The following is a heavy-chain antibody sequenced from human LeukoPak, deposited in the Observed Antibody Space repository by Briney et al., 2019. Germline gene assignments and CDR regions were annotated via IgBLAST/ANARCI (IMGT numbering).Heavy chain of an antibody. J-gene: IGHJ3*02. CDR2: ISSSSTYT. CDR1: GFTFSDYY. D-gene: IGHD1-26*01. Sequence: GGSLRLSCAASGFTFSDYYMSWIRQAPGKGLEWVSSISSSSTYTYYADSVKGRFTISRDNAKNSLHLQMNSLSAEDTAIYYCARDQNSGSYSDTFDIWGQGTMVTVSS. CDR3: ARDQNSGSYSDTFDI. V-gene: IGHV3-11*06.